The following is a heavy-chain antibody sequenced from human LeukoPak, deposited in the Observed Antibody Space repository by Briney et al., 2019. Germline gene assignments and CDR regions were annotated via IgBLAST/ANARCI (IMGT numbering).Heavy chain of an antibody. V-gene: IGHV3-23*01. J-gene: IGHJ4*02. D-gene: IGHD5-18*01. CDR2: ISSSGDSS. Sequence: PGGSLRLSCAASGFTFSIYAMSWVRQAPGKGLEWVSTISSSGDSSYYADSVKGRFTISRDNSKNTLYLQMNSLRAEDTALYYCAKFPGPTTYSTFDFWGQGNLVTVSS. CDR3: AKFPGPTTYSTFDF. CDR1: GFTFSIYA.